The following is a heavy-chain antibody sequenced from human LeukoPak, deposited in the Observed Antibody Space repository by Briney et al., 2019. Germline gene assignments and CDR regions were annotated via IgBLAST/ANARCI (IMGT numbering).Heavy chain of an antibody. J-gene: IGHJ5*02. D-gene: IGHD2-2*01. CDR1: GATFSSYA. Sequence: SVKVSCKASGATFSSYAISWVRQAPGQGLEWMGGIIPIFGTANYAQKFQGRVTITTDESTSTAYMELSSLRSEDTAVYYCARGVHCSSTSCYSGGFDPWGQGTLVTVSS. V-gene: IGHV1-69*05. CDR3: ARGVHCSSTSCYSGGFDP. CDR2: IIPIFGTA.